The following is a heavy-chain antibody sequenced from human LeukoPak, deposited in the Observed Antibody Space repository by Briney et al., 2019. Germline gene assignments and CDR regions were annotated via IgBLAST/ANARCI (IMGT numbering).Heavy chain of an antibody. D-gene: IGHD2-2*01. J-gene: IGHJ5*02. Sequence: SETLSLTCAVYGGSFSGYYWSWIRQPPGKGLEWIGEINQSGSTNYNPSLKSRATISVDPSKNQFSLKLSPVTAADTAVYYCARGVCSSTSCWRSGWFDPWGQGTLVTVSS. CDR1: GGSFSGYY. CDR3: ARGVCSSTSCWRSGWFDP. CDR2: INQSGST. V-gene: IGHV4-34*01.